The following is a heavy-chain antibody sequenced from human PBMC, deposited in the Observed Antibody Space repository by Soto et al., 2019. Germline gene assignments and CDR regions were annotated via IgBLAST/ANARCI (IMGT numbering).Heavy chain of an antibody. CDR3: ARARGSSQNLDT. Sequence: KPSETLSLTCSVSGDSTSSDYWSWIRQPPGKGLEWIGYIYYSGLTNYNPSLKSRLTISVDTSKNQFSLKLASVTAADTAVYYCARARGSSQNLDTWGQGALVTVSS. V-gene: IGHV4-59*01. D-gene: IGHD6-13*01. CDR1: GDSTSSDY. CDR2: IYYSGLT. J-gene: IGHJ5*02.